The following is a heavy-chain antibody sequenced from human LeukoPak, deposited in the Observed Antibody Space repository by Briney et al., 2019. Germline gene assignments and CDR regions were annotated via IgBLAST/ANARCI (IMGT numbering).Heavy chain of an antibody. CDR3: ARDGWFGEYPTMDV. V-gene: IGHV3-33*01. Sequence: GRSLILSCAASGFTFSSYGMHWVRQAPGKGLEWVAVIWYDGSNKYYADSVKGRFTISRDNSKNTLYLQMNSLRAEDTAVYYCARDGWFGEYPTMDVWGQGTTVTVSS. CDR2: IWYDGSNK. D-gene: IGHD3-10*01. J-gene: IGHJ6*01. CDR1: GFTFSSYG.